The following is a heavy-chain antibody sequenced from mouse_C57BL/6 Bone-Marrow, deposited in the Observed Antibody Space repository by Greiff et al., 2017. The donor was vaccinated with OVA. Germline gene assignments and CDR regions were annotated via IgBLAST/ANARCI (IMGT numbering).Heavy chain of an antibody. J-gene: IGHJ4*01. CDR3: GRGGYGNYDYAMDY. V-gene: IGHV1-82*01. CDR1: GYAFSSSW. D-gene: IGHD2-1*01. CDR2: IYPGDGDT. Sequence: QVQLVESGPELVKPGASVKISCKASGYAFSSSWMNWVKQRPGKGLEWIGRIYPGDGDTNYNGKFKGKATLTADKSSSTAYMQLSSLTSEDSAVYFCGRGGYGNYDYAMDYWGQGTPINVPS.